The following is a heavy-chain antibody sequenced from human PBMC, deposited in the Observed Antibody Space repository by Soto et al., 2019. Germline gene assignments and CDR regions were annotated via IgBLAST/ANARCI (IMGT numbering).Heavy chain of an antibody. V-gene: IGHV3-49*04. D-gene: IGHD3-3*01. Sequence: GGSLRLSCTASGFTFGDYAMSWVRQASGKGLEWVGFIRSKAYGGTTEYAASVKGRFTISRDDSKSIAYLQMNSLKTEDTAVYYCTRDFWSGYWTNWFDPWGQGTLVTVSS. J-gene: IGHJ5*02. CDR2: IRSKAYGGTT. CDR3: TRDFWSGYWTNWFDP. CDR1: GFTFGDYA.